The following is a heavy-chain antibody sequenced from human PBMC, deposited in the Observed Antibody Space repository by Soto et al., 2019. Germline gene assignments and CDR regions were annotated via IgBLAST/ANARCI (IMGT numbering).Heavy chain of an antibody. CDR1: GGSISNYY. CDR3: ATLSGSPAVDGVDV. CDR2: SHYTGST. D-gene: IGHD2-15*01. Sequence: QVQLQESGPGLVKPSETLSLTCTVSGGSISNYYWSWVRQPPGKGLEWIGYSHYTGSTNYNPSLKGRVTLSVDTSKRQFSLKLSSVTAADTAVYYCATLSGSPAVDGVDVWGQWTAVIVSS. J-gene: IGHJ6*02. V-gene: IGHV4-59*01.